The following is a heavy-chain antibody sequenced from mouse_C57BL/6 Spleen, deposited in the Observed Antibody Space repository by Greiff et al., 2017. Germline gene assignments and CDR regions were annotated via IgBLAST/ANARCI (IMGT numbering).Heavy chain of an antibody. D-gene: IGHD1-1*01. J-gene: IGHJ4*01. CDR1: GYTFTTYP. CDR3: ARCYYGSSYAMDY. CDR2: FHPYNDDT. Sequence: LQESGAELVKPGASVKMSCKASGYTFTTYPIEWMKQNHGKSLEWIGNFHPYNDDTKYNEKFKGKATLTVEKSSSTVYLELSRLTSDDSAVYYCARCYYGSSYAMDYWGQGTSVTVSS. V-gene: IGHV1-47*01.